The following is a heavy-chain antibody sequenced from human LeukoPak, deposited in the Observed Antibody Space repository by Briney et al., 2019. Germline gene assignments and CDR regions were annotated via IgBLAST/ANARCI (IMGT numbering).Heavy chain of an antibody. CDR2: INTDGSST. V-gene: IGHV3-74*01. CDR3: ASINYYDSSGTFDY. D-gene: IGHD3-22*01. J-gene: IGHJ4*02. CDR1: GFTLSSYW. Sequence: PGGSLRLSCSASGFTLSSYWMHWVRQAPGKGLVWVSRINTDGSSTNYADSVKGRFTVSRDNAKNTLYLQMNSLRAEDTAVYYCASINYYDSSGTFDYWGQGTLVTVSS.